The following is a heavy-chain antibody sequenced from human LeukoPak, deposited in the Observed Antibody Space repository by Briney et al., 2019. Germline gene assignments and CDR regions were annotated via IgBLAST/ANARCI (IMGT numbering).Heavy chain of an antibody. CDR1: GYTFTVYY. CDR2: INPNSGGT. J-gene: IGHJ4*02. D-gene: IGHD4-17*01. V-gene: IGHV1-2*03. Sequence: LGASVKVSYKASGYTFTVYYIHWVRQAPGQGLEWMGWINPNSGGTNYAQRFQGRVTMTRDTSFSTAYMELSRLRSDDTAVYYCALNDHGDGLGYWGQGTLVTVFS. CDR3: ALNDHGDGLGY.